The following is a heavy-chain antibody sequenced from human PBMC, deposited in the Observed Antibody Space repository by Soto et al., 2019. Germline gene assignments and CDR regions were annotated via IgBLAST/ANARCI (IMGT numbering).Heavy chain of an antibody. CDR3: ARDRHYYGSGSYLVSGIFDY. J-gene: IGHJ4*02. D-gene: IGHD3-10*01. CDR1: GGYISSGGYY. Sequence: SETLSLTCTVSGGYISSGGYYWSWIRQHPGKGLEWIGYIYYSGSTYYNPSLKSRVTISVDTSKNQFSLKLSSVTAADTAVYYCARDRHYYGSGSYLVSGIFDYWGQGTLVTVSS. CDR2: IYYSGST. V-gene: IGHV4-31*03.